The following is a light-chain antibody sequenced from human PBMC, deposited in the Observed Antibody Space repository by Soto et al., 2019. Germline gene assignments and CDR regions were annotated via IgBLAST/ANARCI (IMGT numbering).Light chain of an antibody. CDR1: QSVSSSSY. CDR2: VAS. V-gene: IGKV3-20*01. CDR3: HQYGSSPSYT. J-gene: IGKJ2*01. Sequence: EIVLTQSPGTLSLSPGERATLSCRASQSVSSSSYLAWYQQKPGQAPRLLIYVASSRATVIPDRFSGSGSGTDFTLTISRLEPEDFAVYYCHQYGSSPSYTFGQGTKLEIK.